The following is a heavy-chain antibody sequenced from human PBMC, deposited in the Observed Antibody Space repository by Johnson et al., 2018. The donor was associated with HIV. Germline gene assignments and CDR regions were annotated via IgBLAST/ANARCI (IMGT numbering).Heavy chain of an antibody. CDR2: IRYDGGNK. Sequence: QVQLVESGGGVVQPGGSLRLPCVASGFTLSNYGMHWVRQAPGKGLEWVAFIRYDGGNKYYSDSVKGRFTISRDNSKNTRYLQMNSLRAEDTAVYYCAKDRGSYYFYAFDIWGQGTMVTVSS. J-gene: IGHJ3*02. CDR3: AKDRGSYYFYAFDI. V-gene: IGHV3-30*02. D-gene: IGHD1-26*01. CDR1: GFTLSNYG.